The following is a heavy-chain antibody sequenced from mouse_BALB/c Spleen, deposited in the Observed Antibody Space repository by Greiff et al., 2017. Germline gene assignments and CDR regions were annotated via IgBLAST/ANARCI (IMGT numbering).Heavy chain of an antibody. Sequence: VQLKESGPGLVKPSQSLSLTCTVTGYSITSDYAWNWIRQFPGNKLEWMGYISYSGSTSYNPSLKSRISITRDTSKNQFFLQLNSVTTEDTATYYSARWVLYDGYPYIDYWGQGTTVTVSS. D-gene: IGHD2-3*01. CDR2: ISYSGST. V-gene: IGHV3-2*02. CDR1: GYSITSDYA. J-gene: IGHJ2*01. CDR3: ARWVLYDGYPYIDY.